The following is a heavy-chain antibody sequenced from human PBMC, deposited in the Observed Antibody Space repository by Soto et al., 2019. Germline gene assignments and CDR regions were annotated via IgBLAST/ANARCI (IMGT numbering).Heavy chain of an antibody. CDR2: IYYSGST. V-gene: IGHV4-59*08. CDR1: GGSISSYY. CDR3: ARHYYDSSGYYFDY. J-gene: IGHJ4*02. D-gene: IGHD3-22*01. Sequence: SETLSLTCTVSGGSISSYYWSWIRQPPGKGLEWIGYIYYSGSTNYNPSLKSRVTISVDTSKNQFSLKLSSVTAADTAVYYCARHYYDSSGYYFDYWGQGTLVTVSS.